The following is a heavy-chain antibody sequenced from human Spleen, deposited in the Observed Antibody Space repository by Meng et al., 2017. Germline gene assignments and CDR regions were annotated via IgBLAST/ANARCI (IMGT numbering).Heavy chain of an antibody. CDR3: ARGGGFCGGDCNSVNWFEP. Sequence: GGSLRLSCAASGFTFSSYWMHWVRQAPGKGLVWVSGISSAGSDTTYADSVKGRFTISRDNAKSTLYLQSSSLRADDTAVYYCARGGGFCGGDCNSVNWFEPWGQGTLVTVSS. D-gene: IGHD2-21*02. CDR2: ISSAGSDT. J-gene: IGHJ5*02. CDR1: GFTFSSYW. V-gene: IGHV3-74*03.